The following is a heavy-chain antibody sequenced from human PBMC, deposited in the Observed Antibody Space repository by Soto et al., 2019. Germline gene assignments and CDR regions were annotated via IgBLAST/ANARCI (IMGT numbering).Heavy chain of an antibody. CDR2: IIPVIGTG. CDR3: ARMVESRWFDP. J-gene: IGHJ5*02. Sequence: QVQLVQSGAEVKKPGSSVKVSCKASGGSFSSLRINWVRQVPGQGLEWMGRIIPVIGTGNYPQKFQGRVTIIADESTNTVHMELSSLAYEDTAVYCARMVESRWFDPWGQGTPVTVSS. D-gene: IGHD3-16*01. V-gene: IGHV1-69*08. CDR1: GGSFSSLR.